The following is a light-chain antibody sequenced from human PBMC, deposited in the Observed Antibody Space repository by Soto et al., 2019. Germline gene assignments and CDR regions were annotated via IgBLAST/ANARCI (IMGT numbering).Light chain of an antibody. Sequence: DIVTTQSPDSLAVSLGERATINCKSSQSVLSSSNNKNYLAWYQQKPGQPPKLLIYWASTRESGVPDRFSGSGSGTDFTLTISSLQAEDVAVYYCQQYFSTPLSFGGGTKVEIK. CDR1: QSVLSSSNNKNY. J-gene: IGKJ4*01. V-gene: IGKV4-1*01. CDR2: WAS. CDR3: QQYFSTPLS.